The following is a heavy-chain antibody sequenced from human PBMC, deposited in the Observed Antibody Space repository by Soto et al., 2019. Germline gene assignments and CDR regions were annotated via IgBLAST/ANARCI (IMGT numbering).Heavy chain of an antibody. J-gene: IGHJ4*02. CDR1: GGSISGYY. V-gene: IGHV4-59*01. CDR3: ASGEPVSSVGF. D-gene: IGHD1-26*01. CDR2: ISYSGSS. Sequence: PPPTLSLTCPVSGGSISGYYWTWLRQPPGKGLEWIGYISYSGSSYYNPSLKSRVTISADTSRNQFSLRLTSVIDADTAVYCCASGEPVSSVGFWGQGTRVTV.